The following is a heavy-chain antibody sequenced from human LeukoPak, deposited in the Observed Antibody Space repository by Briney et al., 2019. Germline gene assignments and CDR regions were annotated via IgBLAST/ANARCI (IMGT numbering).Heavy chain of an antibody. J-gene: IGHJ4*02. CDR3: ARGPARAYCGGDCYGEDY. CDR2: MNPNSGNT. CDR1: GYTFTSYD. V-gene: IGHV1-8*01. D-gene: IGHD2-21*02. Sequence: ASVKVSCKASGYTFTSYDINWVRQATGQGLEWMGWMNPNSGNTGYAQKFQGRVTMTRNTSISTACMELSSLRSEDTAVYYCARGPARAYCGGDCYGEDYWGQGTLVTVSS.